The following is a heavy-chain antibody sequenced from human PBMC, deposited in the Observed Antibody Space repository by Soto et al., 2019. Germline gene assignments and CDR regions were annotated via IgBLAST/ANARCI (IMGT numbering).Heavy chain of an antibody. J-gene: IGHJ5*02. CDR1: AFSLSTSGVG. CDR2: IYWDDDK. Sequence: SGPRLVDRTETLKLTCTFSAFSLSTSGVGVGWIRQPPGKALEWLALIYWDDDKRYSPSLKSRLTITKDTSKNQVVLTMTNMDPVDTATYYCAHRLYGDDTCYHWGQGTLVTVSS. D-gene: IGHD4-17*01. CDR3: AHRLYGDDTCYH. V-gene: IGHV2-5*02.